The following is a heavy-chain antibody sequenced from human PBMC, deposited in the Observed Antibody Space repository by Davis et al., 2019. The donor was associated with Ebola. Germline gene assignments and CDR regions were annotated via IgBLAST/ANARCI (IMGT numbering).Heavy chain of an antibody. J-gene: IGHJ4*02. CDR1: GFTFSSYS. CDR3: ARGAPYGDYVPDY. Sequence: GESLKISCAASGFTFSSYSMNWVRQAPGKGLEWVSSISSSSSYIYYADSVKGRFTISRDNSKNTLYLQMNSLRAEDTAVYYCARGAPYGDYVPDYWGQGTLVTVSS. CDR2: ISSSSSYI. V-gene: IGHV3-21*01. D-gene: IGHD4-17*01.